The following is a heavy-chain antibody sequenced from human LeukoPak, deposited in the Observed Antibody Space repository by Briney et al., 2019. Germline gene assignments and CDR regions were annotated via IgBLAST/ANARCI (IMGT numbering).Heavy chain of an antibody. CDR1: GYTLTELS. CDR2: FDPEDGET. CDR3: EKTKVMGTSWYPYYFDY. Sequence: ASVKVSCKVSGYTLTELSMHWVRQAPGKGLEWMGGFDPEDGETIYAQKFQGRVTMTEDTSTDTAYMELSSLRSEDTAVYYCEKTKVMGTSWYPYYFDYWGQETRVTVPS. D-gene: IGHD6-13*01. J-gene: IGHJ4*02. V-gene: IGHV1-24*01.